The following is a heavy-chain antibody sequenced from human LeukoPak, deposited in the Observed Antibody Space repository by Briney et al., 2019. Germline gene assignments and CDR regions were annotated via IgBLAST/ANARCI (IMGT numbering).Heavy chain of an antibody. D-gene: IGHD7-27*01. V-gene: IGHV3-21*01. Sequence: GGSLRLSCAASGFTFSSYSMNWVRQAPGKGLEWASSISSSSSYIYYADSVRGRFTISRDNAKNSLYLQMNSLRAEDTAVYYCAREYLLGNWFDPWGQGTLVTVSS. CDR2: ISSSSSYI. J-gene: IGHJ5*02. CDR1: GFTFSSYS. CDR3: AREYLLGNWFDP.